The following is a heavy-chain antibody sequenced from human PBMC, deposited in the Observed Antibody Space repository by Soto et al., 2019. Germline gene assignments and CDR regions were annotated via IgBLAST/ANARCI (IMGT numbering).Heavy chain of an antibody. CDR3: ATHSGYYYDGMDV. V-gene: IGHV1-58*01. Sequence: QMQFVQSGPAVKKPGTSMKVSCKASAYPFSGSSVHWVRQARGQTLEWMGWIAPGSGNTNYAPKFLGRLTINRDMSTSTAYLELNSLRSEDTAVYYCATHSGYYYDGMDVWGQGTTVSVSS. CDR1: AYPFSGSS. D-gene: IGHD3-22*01. J-gene: IGHJ6*02. CDR2: IAPGSGNT.